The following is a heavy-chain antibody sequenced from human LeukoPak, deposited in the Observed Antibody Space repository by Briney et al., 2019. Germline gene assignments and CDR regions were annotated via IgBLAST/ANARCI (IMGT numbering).Heavy chain of an antibody. CDR2: LSGSGGST. J-gene: IGHJ4*02. V-gene: IGHV3-23*01. D-gene: IGHD4-11*01. CDR1: GFSFSTYA. Sequence: PGGFLRLSCAASGFSFSTYAMSWVRQAPGKGLEWVSTLSGSGGSTFYADSVKGRFTISRDNSKNTLSLQMNSLRAEDTAVYYCAKATYSDYALDYWGQGTLVTVSS. CDR3: AKATYSDYALDY.